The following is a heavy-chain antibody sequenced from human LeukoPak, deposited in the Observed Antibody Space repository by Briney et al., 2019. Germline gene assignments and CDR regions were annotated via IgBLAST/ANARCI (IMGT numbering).Heavy chain of an antibody. Sequence: ASVKVSCKASGYTFTGYYMHWVRQAPGQGLEWMGWINPNSGGTNYAQKFQGWVTMTRDTSISTAYMELSRLRSDDTAVYYCARESPGWLQFSWSTSRRPNELDYWGQGTLVTVSS. V-gene: IGHV1-2*04. CDR1: GYTFTGYY. CDR2: INPNSGGT. J-gene: IGHJ4*02. CDR3: ARESPGWLQFSWSTSRRPNELDY. D-gene: IGHD5-24*01.